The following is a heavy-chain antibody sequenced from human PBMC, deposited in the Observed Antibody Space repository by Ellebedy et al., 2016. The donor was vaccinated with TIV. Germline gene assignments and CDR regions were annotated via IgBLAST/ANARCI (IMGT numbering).Heavy chain of an antibody. CDR1: GFTFTNYA. V-gene: IGHV3-74*01. J-gene: IGHJ3*02. CDR2: INYDGNRI. CDR3: VRDRMGATYTFDM. D-gene: IGHD2-21*01. Sequence: GESLKISCAASGFTFTNYAIHWVRQGPGKGLVWVSHINYDGNRITYADSVKGRFAISRDIARNTLFLQMDSLRAEDTAVYYCVRDRMGATYTFDMWGQGTMVTVSS.